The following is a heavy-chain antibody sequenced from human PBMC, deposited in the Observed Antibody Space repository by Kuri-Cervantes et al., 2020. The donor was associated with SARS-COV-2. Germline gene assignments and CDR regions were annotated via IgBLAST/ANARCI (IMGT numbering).Heavy chain of an antibody. CDR2: IYPGDSDT. V-gene: IGHV5-51*01. J-gene: IGHJ3*02. D-gene: IGHD3-10*01. CDR1: GYSFTSYW. CDR3: ARRDRITMDRGVISNGDAFDI. Sequence: KVSCKGSGYSFTSYWIGWVRQMPGKGLEWMGIIYPGDSDTRYSPSFQGQVTISADKSISTAYLQWSSLKASDTAMDYCARRDRITMDRGVISNGDAFDIWGQGTMVTVSS.